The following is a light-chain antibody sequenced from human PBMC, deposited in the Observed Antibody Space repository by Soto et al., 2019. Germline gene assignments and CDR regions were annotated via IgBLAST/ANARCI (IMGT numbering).Light chain of an antibody. Sequence: EIVLTQSPGTLSLSPGERATLSCRASQSVSSSYLAWYQQKPGQAPRLFIYAASIRATGIPDRFSGSGSGTDFTLTISSLEPEDFAVYYCQQYGLSPRTFCRGTKVEIK. J-gene: IGKJ1*01. CDR2: AAS. CDR3: QQYGLSPRT. V-gene: IGKV3-20*01. CDR1: QSVSSSY.